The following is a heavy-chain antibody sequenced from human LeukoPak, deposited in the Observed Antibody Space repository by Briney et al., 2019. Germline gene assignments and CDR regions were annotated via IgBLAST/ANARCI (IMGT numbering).Heavy chain of an antibody. J-gene: IGHJ4*02. D-gene: IGHD3-10*01. Sequence: ASVKVSCKASGYTFTSYDINWVRQATGQGLEWMGWMNPNSGNTGYAQKFQGRVTMTRNTSISTAYMELSSLRSDDTAVYYCARDPGDTYYFDYWGQGTLVTVSS. CDR3: ARDPGDTYYFDY. CDR1: GYTFTSYD. CDR2: MNPNSGNT. V-gene: IGHV1-8*01.